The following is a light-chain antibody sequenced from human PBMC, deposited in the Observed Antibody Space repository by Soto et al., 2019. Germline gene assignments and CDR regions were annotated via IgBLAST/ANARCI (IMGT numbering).Light chain of an antibody. CDR1: QSVGVY. Sequence: EIVLTQSPATLSLSPGESTTLSCRASQSVGVYVAWCQQKPGQAPRLLIYDASHRPTGIPARFSGSGSGTDFTLTISSLEPEEFAVYYCYQRTNWPYTVGQGTNLEIK. J-gene: IGKJ2*01. V-gene: IGKV3-11*01. CDR3: YQRTNWPYT. CDR2: DAS.